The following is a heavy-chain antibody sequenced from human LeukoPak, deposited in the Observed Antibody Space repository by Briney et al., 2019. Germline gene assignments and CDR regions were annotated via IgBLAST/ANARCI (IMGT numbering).Heavy chain of an antibody. CDR1: GVSISAYY. CDR2: FSYSGST. D-gene: IGHD6-13*01. J-gene: IGHJ4*02. CDR3: ARGIAAAGPDY. Sequence: SETLSLTCSVSGVSISAYYWIWIRQPPAKGLEWMGFFSYSGSTKYNPSLKSRVTMSVDTSKNQFSLKLSSVTAADTAVYYCARGIAAAGPDYWGQGTLVTVSS. V-gene: IGHV4-59*12.